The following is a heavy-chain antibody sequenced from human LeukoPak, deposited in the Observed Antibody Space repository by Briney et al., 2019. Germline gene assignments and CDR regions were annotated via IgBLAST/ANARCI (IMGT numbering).Heavy chain of an antibody. Sequence: GSLRLSCAASGFTFSSYAMSWVRQAPGKGLEWLGRIYSSGTTNYNPSLKSRVTMSVDTSKNQFSLKLSSVTAADTAVYFCARNVRGGSTYLDYWGQGALVTVSS. CDR2: IYSSGTT. D-gene: IGHD3-16*01. J-gene: IGHJ4*02. V-gene: IGHV4-59*10. CDR3: ARNVRGGSTYLDY. CDR1: GFTFSSYA.